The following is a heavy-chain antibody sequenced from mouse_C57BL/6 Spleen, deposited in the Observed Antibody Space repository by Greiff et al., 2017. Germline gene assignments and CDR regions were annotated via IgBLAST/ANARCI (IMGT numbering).Heavy chain of an antibody. V-gene: IGHV1-19*01. CDR2: INPYNGGT. CDR1: GYTFTDYY. J-gene: IGHJ4*01. Sequence: EVQLQQSGPVLVKPGASVKMSCKASGYTFTDYYMNWVKQSHGKSLEWIGAINPYNGGTSYNQKFKGKATLTVDKSSSTAYMELNSLTSEDSAVYYCARYDSYAMDYWGQGTSVTVSS. CDR3: ARYDSYAMDY.